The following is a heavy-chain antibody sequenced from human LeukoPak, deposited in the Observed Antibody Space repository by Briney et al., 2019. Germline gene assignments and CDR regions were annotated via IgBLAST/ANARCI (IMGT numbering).Heavy chain of an antibody. D-gene: IGHD1-26*01. CDR3: AIALGNNWFDP. CDR1: GGSISSYY. J-gene: IGHJ5*02. V-gene: IGHV4-59*01. Sequence: PSETLSLTCTVSGGSISSYYWSWIRQPPGKGLEWIGYIYYSGSTNYKPSLKSRVTISVDTSKNQFSLKLSSVTAADTAVYYCAIALGNNWFDPWGQGTLVTVSS. CDR2: IYYSGST.